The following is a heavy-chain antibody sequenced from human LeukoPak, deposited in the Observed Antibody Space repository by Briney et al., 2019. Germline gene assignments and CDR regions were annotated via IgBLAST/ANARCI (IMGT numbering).Heavy chain of an antibody. V-gene: IGHV1-18*01. CDR2: VSGYNGNW. CDR1: GYTFTNSG. D-gene: IGHD6-19*01. CDR3: ARDKAVADSGWAFDI. J-gene: IGHJ3*02. Sequence: ASVKVSCKASGYTFTNSGISWVRQAPGQGLEWVGWVSGYNGNWNYAQRLQGRVTMTTDTSTSTAYMELRSLRSDDTAVYYCARDKAVADSGWAFDIWGQGTMVTVSS.